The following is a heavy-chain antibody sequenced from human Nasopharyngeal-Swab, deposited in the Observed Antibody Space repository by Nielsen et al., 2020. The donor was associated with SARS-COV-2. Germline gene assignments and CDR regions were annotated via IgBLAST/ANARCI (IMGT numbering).Heavy chain of an antibody. V-gene: IGHV1-69*13. D-gene: IGHD3-10*01. J-gene: IGHJ6*03. CDR2: IIPIFGTA. Sequence: SVKVSCKASGGTFSSYAISWVRQAPGQGLEWMGGIIPIFGTAKNAQKFQGRVTITADESTGTAYMELSSLRSEDTAVYYCASRTQWFGELLNFRYYYYYYMDVWGKGTTVTVSS. CDR1: GGTFSSYA. CDR3: ASRTQWFGELLNFRYYYYYYMDV.